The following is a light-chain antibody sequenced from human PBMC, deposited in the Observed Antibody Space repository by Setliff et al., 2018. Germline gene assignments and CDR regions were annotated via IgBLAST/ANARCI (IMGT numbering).Light chain of an antibody. CDR1: SSDVGYYNY. Sequence: QSVLTQPASVSGSPGQSITISCTGTSSDVGYYNYVSWYQQHPGKAPKLMIYEVGNRPSGVSNRFSGSKSGNTASLTISGLQAEDKADYYCSSYTSRSQVFGTGTKVTVL. CDR2: EVG. J-gene: IGLJ1*01. V-gene: IGLV2-14*01. CDR3: SSYTSRSQV.